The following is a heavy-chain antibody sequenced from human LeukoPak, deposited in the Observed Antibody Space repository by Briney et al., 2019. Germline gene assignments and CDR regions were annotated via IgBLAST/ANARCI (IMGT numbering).Heavy chain of an antibody. V-gene: IGHV3-23*01. CDR2: LSGSGAGT. D-gene: IGHD1-20*01. J-gene: IGHJ5*02. CDR3: AKPPGITGTTRFDP. Sequence: GGSLRLSCTASGFTFSGYAMSWVRQAPGKGLDWVSGLSGSGAGTYYADSVKGRFTISRDTSKNTLYLQMNSLRAEDTAVYYCAKPPGITGTTRFDPWGQGTLVTVSS. CDR1: GFTFSGYA.